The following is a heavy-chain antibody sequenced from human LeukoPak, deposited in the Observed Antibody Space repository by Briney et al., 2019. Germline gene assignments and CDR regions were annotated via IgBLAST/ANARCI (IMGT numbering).Heavy chain of an antibody. Sequence: GGSLRLSCAASGFTFSSYGMHWVRQAPGKGLEGVAFIRYDGSNKYYVDSVKGRFTISRDNSKNTLYLQMNSLRAEDTAVYYCAKDRYYDILTGYIDYWGQGTLVTVSS. D-gene: IGHD3-9*01. J-gene: IGHJ4*02. CDR2: IRYDGSNK. V-gene: IGHV3-30*02. CDR3: AKDRYYDILTGYIDY. CDR1: GFTFSSYG.